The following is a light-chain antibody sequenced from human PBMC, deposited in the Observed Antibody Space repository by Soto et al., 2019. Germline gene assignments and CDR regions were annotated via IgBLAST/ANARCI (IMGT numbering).Light chain of an antibody. CDR1: QSIGTW. CDR3: QQYSSYPRT. Sequence: DIPMTQSPSTLSASVGDRVTITCRASQSIGTWLAWYQQKPGKAPKLLIYKVTTLDSGVPSRFSGSGSVTEFTFTISSLQPDDFATYYCQQYSSYPRTFGQGTKLEIK. J-gene: IGKJ2*01. V-gene: IGKV1-5*03. CDR2: KVT.